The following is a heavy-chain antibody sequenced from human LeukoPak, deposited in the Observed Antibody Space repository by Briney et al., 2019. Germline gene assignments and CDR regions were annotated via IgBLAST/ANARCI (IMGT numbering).Heavy chain of an antibody. Sequence: GASVKVSCKASGYTFTSYGISWVRQAPGQGLEWMGRIIPILGIANYAQKFQGRVTITADKSTSTAYMELSSLRSEDTAVYYCARNGQGGITGTTQHYYYYGMDVWGQGTTVTVSS. J-gene: IGHJ6*02. D-gene: IGHD1-7*01. CDR2: IIPILGIA. CDR3: ARNGQGGITGTTQHYYYYGMDV. CDR1: GYTFTSYG. V-gene: IGHV1-69*04.